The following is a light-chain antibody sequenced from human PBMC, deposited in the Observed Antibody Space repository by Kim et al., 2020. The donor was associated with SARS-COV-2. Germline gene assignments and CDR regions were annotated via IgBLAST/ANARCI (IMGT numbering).Light chain of an antibody. CDR3: CSYAGSSTFVV. V-gene: IGLV2-23*02. J-gene: IGLJ2*01. Sequence: ITDTCTGTRAEVGNCNLSSCYRQHPRTAPNLIIFGVRKRPSGVSNRFSGSKSGDTASLTISGLQAEDESDYYCCSYAGSSTFVVFGGGTQLTVL. CDR2: GVR. CDR1: RAEVGNCNL.